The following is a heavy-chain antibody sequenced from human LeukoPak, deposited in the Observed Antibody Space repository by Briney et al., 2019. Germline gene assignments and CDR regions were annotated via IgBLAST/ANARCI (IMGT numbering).Heavy chain of an antibody. CDR1: GFTFSTYG. Sequence: GGSLRLSCAASGFTFSTYGMLWVRQAPGQGPEWVALIRYDGSNKYYADSVKGRFTISRDNSKNTLYLQMNSLRVEDTAMYYCAKAGTQQWLLFVGFYWGQGALVTVSS. V-gene: IGHV3-30*02. CDR3: AKAGTQQWLLFVGFY. D-gene: IGHD6-19*01. CDR2: IRYDGSNK. J-gene: IGHJ4*02.